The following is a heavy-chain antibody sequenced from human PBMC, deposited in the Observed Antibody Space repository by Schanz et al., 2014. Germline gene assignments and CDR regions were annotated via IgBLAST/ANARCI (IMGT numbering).Heavy chain of an antibody. CDR3: ARQRSYFYAMDV. CDR1: GFPFRSYV. CDR2: ISRSSGRI. J-gene: IGHJ6*02. Sequence: LQLVESGGGVVQPGRSLRLSCAASGFPFRSYVMHWVRQAPGRGLEWVSSISRSSGRIYYSDSVKGRFTISRDNAKNLVYLQMNSLRAEDTAVYYCARQRSYFYAMDVWGQGTTVTVSS. V-gene: IGHV3-21*04.